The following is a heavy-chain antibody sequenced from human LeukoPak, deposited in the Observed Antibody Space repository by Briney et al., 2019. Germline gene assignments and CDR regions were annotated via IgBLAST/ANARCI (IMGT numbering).Heavy chain of an antibody. CDR1: GFTVSSDY. CDR3: ARVNQLLTIDY. D-gene: IGHD4/OR15-4a*01. CDR2: IYSGGST. V-gene: IGHV3-66*01. Sequence: GGSLRLSCAASGFTVSSDYMSWVRQAPGKGLEWVSVIYSGGSTYYADSVKGRFTISRDNSKNTLYLQMNSQRAEDTAVYYCARVNQLLTIDYWGQGTLVTVSS. J-gene: IGHJ4*02.